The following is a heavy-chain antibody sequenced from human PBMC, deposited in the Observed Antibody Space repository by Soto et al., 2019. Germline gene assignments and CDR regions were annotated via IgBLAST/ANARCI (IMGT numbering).Heavy chain of an antibody. CDR3: AKEENYYDTTPWGIDY. CDR2: ISYDGSNK. CDR1: GFTFSSYG. D-gene: IGHD3-22*01. V-gene: IGHV3-30*18. J-gene: IGHJ4*02. Sequence: VQLVESGGGVVQPGRSLRLSCAASGFTFSSYGMYWVRQAPGKGLEWVAVISYDGSNKYYADSVKGRFTISRDISKKTLYLQMNSLRVEDTAVYYCAKEENYYDTTPWGIDYWGQGTLVSVSS.